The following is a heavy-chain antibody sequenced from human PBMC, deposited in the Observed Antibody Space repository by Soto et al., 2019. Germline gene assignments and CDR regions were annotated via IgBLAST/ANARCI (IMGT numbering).Heavy chain of an antibody. CDR2: LYYSGST. V-gene: IGHV4-61*01. J-gene: IGHJ6*02. CDR1: GGSVNSDSYY. Sequence: PSETLPLTCTVSGGSVNSDSYYWTWIRQPPGKRLEWIGSLYYSGSTNYNPSLKSRVTISVDTSKNQLSLKLSSVTAADTAVYYCARAPGGSSGYYYYYYGMDVWGQGTTVTVSS. D-gene: IGHD3-22*01. CDR3: ARAPGGSSGYYYYYYGMDV.